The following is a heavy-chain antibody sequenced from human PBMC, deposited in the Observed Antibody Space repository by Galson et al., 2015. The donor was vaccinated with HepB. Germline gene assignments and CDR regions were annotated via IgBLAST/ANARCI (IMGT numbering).Heavy chain of an antibody. CDR1: GFNLEPYA. V-gene: IGHV3-9*01. Sequence: SLRLSCAASGFNLEPYAMQWVRQGPGKGLEWVSGISWEGGRIGYADSVKGRFIISRDNAQNSLYLQMTSLRADDTALYYCARARVGDSSGYYTDSFDVWGRGTMVTVSS. CDR3: ARARVGDSSGYYTDSFDV. CDR2: ISWEGGRI. D-gene: IGHD3-22*01. J-gene: IGHJ3*01.